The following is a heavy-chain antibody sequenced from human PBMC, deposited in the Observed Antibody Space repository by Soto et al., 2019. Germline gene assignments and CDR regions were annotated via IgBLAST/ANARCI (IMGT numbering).Heavy chain of an antibody. V-gene: IGHV4-39*01. J-gene: IGHJ5*01. D-gene: IGHD3-3*01. CDR2: IYYDGST. CDR1: GGSITSSNYY. CDR3: ARRIGLYDFLDS. Sequence: QLQLQESGPGLVKPSETLSLTCAVSGGSITSSNYYWDWIRRPPGEGLEWIGTIYYDGSTSYNPSLKSRVTMSVDTSKNQFSLKMTSVTATDTAVYYCARRIGLYDFLDSCVRGTLVTVSS.